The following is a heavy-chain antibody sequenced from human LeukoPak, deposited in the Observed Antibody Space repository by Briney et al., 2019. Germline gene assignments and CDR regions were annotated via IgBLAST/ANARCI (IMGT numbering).Heavy chain of an antibody. CDR2: GSESGGT. J-gene: IGHJ4*02. CDR3: ARHGGYNFAY. Sequence: SETLSPTCAVYGGSLNGHYWSWIRQPPGKGLEWIGEGSESGGTKFNPSLKSRVTISADTSKNQFSLKLNSVTAADTAVYYCARHGGYNFAYWGQGTLVAVSS. V-gene: IGHV4-34*01. CDR1: GGSLNGHY. D-gene: IGHD3-16*01.